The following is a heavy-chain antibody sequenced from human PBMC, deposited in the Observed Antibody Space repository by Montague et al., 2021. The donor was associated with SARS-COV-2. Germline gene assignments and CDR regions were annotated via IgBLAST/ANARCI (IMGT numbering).Heavy chain of an antibody. CDR2: IHTSGST. CDR3: ARYRCGADCY. V-gene: IGHV4-61*02. J-gene: IGHJ4*02. Sequence: TLSLTCTVSGASISYGSYFWTWIRQPAGKGLEWIGRIHTSGSTNYNPSLKSRVAISIDTSKNQFSLELSSVTAADTAVYYCARYRCGADCYSGQGNLVTDSS. CDR1: GASISYGSYF. D-gene: IGHD2-21*02.